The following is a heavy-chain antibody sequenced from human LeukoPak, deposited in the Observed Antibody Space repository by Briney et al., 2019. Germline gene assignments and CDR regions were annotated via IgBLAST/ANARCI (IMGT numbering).Heavy chain of an antibody. D-gene: IGHD3-10*01. CDR1: GASIINGNYF. CDR2: WHHSGIT. J-gene: IGHJ4*02. V-gene: IGHV4-39*01. Sequence: SETLSLTCTVAGASIINGNYFWGWVRQPPGKRLEWIGSWHHSGITDYNPSLKSRVTIVADTSKNQFSLKLASVAAADSAVYFCARQYEFWGQGTLVTVSS. CDR3: ARQYEF.